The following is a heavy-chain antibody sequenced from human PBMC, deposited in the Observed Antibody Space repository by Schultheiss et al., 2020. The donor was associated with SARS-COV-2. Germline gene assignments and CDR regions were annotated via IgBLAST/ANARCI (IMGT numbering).Heavy chain of an antibody. CDR1: GYTFTSYG. CDR2: VNPNTGDT. Sequence: ASVKVSCKASGYTFTSYGISWVRQAPGQGLEWMGWVNPNTGDTGYAQKFQGRVTITRDTSITTAYMELSSLRSEDTAIYYCARGRGKAWFDPWGQGTLVTVSS. D-gene: IGHD1-14*01. J-gene: IGHJ5*02. V-gene: IGHV1-8*03. CDR3: ARGRGKAWFDP.